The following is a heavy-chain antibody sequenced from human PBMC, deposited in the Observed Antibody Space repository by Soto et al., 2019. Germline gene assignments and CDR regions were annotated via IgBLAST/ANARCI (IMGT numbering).Heavy chain of an antibody. CDR3: ARDPSRVDTTRQTYYYYGMDV. D-gene: IGHD5-18*01. V-gene: IGHV1-18*01. J-gene: IGHJ6*02. Sequence: QVQLVQSGAEVKKPGASVKVSCKASGYTFTSYGISWVRQAPGQGLEWMGWISAYNGNTNYAQKLQGRVTMTTDTSTSTAYMELRSLRSDDTAVYYCARDPSRVDTTRQTYYYYGMDVWGQGTTVTVSS. CDR1: GYTFTSYG. CDR2: ISAYNGNT.